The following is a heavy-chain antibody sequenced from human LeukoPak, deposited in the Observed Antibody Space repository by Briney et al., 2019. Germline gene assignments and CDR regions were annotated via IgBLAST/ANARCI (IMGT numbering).Heavy chain of an antibody. J-gene: IGHJ6*03. CDR2: IYSGGST. V-gene: IGHV3-53*01. CDR3: ASGSGSYRTPYYYMDV. CDR1: GFTVSSNY. D-gene: IGHD3-10*01. Sequence: VGSLRLSCAASGFTVSSNYMSCVRQAPGKGLEWVSVIYSGGSTYYADSVKGRFTISRDNSKNTLYLQMNSLRAEDTAVYYCASGSGSYRTPYYYMDVWGTGTTVTVSS.